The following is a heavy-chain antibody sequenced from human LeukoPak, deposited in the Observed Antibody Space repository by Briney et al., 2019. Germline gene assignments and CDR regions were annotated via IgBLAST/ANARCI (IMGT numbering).Heavy chain of an antibody. CDR2: IWHDGSNK. CDR3: ARDWDAYGPGSSLDS. CDR1: GFTFSTYA. V-gene: IGHV3-33*01. J-gene: IGHJ4*02. D-gene: IGHD3-10*01. Sequence: GKSLTLSCAASGFTFSTYAIHWVRQGPGKGLEWVAVIWHDGSNKDYGDCAKGRFTISRENSKNLVHLQMNSLRPEDTAVYYCARDWDAYGPGSSLDSWGQGTLVTVSS.